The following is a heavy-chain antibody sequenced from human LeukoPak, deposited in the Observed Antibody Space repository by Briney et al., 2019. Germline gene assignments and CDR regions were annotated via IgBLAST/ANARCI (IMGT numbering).Heavy chain of an antibody. CDR2: INPNSGGT. CDR3: ARADMTTVTTGVFT. J-gene: IGHJ5*02. D-gene: IGHD4-17*01. Sequence: GASVKVSCKASGYTFTGYYMHWVRQAPGQGLEWMGRINPNSGGTNYAQKFQGRVTMTRDTSNSTAYMELSRLRSDDTAVYYCARADMTTVTTGVFTWGQGTLVTVSS. V-gene: IGHV1-2*06. CDR1: GYTFTGYY.